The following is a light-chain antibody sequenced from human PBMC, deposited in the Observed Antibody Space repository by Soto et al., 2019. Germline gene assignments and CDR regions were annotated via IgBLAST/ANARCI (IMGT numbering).Light chain of an antibody. Sequence: EIVLTQSPGTLSLSPGKRATLSCRASQGVSSNYLAWYQQKSGQAPRLLLYGTSSRATGIPERFSGSGSGTDFTLTIRRLEPEDFAVYYCQQYNNWPPVPFGQGTKVDNK. CDR3: QQYNNWPPVP. CDR1: QGVSSNY. J-gene: IGKJ1*01. CDR2: GTS. V-gene: IGKV3-20*01.